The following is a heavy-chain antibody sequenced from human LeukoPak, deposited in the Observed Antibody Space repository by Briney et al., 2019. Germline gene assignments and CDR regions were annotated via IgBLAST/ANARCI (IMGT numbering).Heavy chain of an antibody. Sequence: PGGSLRLSCAASGFTFSDYSMNWVRQAPGKGLEWISYISSGSSKRYYADSVKGRFTISRDNAKNSLYLQMDSLRAEDTAVYYCARVVDPYYDRRFDPWGQGTLVTVSS. V-gene: IGHV3-48*01. D-gene: IGHD3-16*01. CDR1: GFTFSDYS. J-gene: IGHJ5*02. CDR2: ISSGSSKR. CDR3: ARVVDPYYDRRFDP.